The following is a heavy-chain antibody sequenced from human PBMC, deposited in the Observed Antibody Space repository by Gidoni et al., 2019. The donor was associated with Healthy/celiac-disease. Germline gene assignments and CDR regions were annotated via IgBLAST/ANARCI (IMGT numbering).Heavy chain of an antibody. Sequence: QLQLQESGPGLVTPSETLSLTCTVPGGSISSSSYYWGWIRQPPGKGLEWIGSIYYSGSTYYNPSLKSRVTISVDTSKNQFSLKLSSVTAADTAVYYCARHPPLGSRSYYFDYWGQGTLVTVSS. CDR2: IYYSGST. D-gene: IGHD1-26*01. V-gene: IGHV4-39*01. CDR1: GGSISSSSYY. CDR3: ARHPPLGSRSYYFDY. J-gene: IGHJ4*02.